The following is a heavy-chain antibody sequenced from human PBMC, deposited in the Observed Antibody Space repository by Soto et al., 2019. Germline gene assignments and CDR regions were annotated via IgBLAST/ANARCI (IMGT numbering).Heavy chain of an antibody. J-gene: IGHJ5*02. V-gene: IGHV4-39*01. CDR3: ARHVSRAAAGTSWFDP. CDR2: IYYSGST. Sequence: SETLSLTCTVSGGSISSSSYYWGWIRQPPGKGLEWIGSIYYSGSTYYNPSLKSRVTISVDTSKNQFSLKLSSVTAADTAVYYCARHVSRAAAGTSWFDPWGQGTLVTVSS. CDR1: GGSISSSSYY. D-gene: IGHD6-13*01.